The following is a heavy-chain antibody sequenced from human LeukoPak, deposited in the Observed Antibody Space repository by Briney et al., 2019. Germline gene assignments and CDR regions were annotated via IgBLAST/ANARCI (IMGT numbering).Heavy chain of an antibody. CDR1: GFTFGDYA. Sequence: GGPLRPSCTASGFTFGDYAMSWVRQAPGKGLEWVGFIRSKAYGGTTEYAASVKGRFTISRDDSKSIAYLQMNSLKTEDTAVYYCTNSPGYCTNGVCYTVDYWGQGTLVTVSS. V-gene: IGHV3-49*04. J-gene: IGHJ4*02. D-gene: IGHD2-8*01. CDR2: IRSKAYGGTT. CDR3: TNSPGYCTNGVCYTVDY.